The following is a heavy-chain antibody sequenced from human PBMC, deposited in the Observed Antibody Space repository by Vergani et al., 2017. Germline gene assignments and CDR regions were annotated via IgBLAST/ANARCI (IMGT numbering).Heavy chain of an antibody. Sequence: QVQLQQWGAGLLKPSETLSLTCAVYGGSFSGYYWSWIRQPPGKGLEWIGEINHSGSTNYNPSLKSRVTISVDTSKNQFSLKLSSVTAADTAVYYCARTNGQRHIVVVTATALFDYWGQGTLVTVSS. CDR3: ARTNGQRHIVVVTATALFDY. V-gene: IGHV4-34*01. D-gene: IGHD2-21*02. CDR1: GGSFSGYY. CDR2: INHSGST. J-gene: IGHJ4*02.